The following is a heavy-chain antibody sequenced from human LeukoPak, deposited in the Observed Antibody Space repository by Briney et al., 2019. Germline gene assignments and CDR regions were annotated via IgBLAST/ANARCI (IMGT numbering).Heavy chain of an antibody. V-gene: IGHV3-11*04. D-gene: IGHD3-22*01. CDR3: ARVDYYDSSGYYSIVLVSYGMDV. CDR1: GFTFSDYY. Sequence: GGSLRLSCAASGFTFSDYYMSWIRQAPGKGLEWVSYISLNSGRNIYYAQSVKGQFTISRDNDKNSLFLQMNSLGAEDTAVYYCARVDYYDSSGYYSIVLVSYGMDVWGQGTTVTVSS. CDR2: ISLNSGRNI. J-gene: IGHJ6*02.